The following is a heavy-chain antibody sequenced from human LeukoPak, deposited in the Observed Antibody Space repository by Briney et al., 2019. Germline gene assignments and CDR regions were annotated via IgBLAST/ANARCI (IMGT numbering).Heavy chain of an antibody. J-gene: IGHJ4*02. D-gene: IGHD6-13*01. CDR3: ARQPVSHHDYFDS. Sequence: QPGGSLRLSCADSGFTFSSYWMSWVRQAPGKGLEWVANIKEDGSVQYYVDSVKGRFTISRDNVKKSLYLQLNSLRAEDTAIYYCARQPVSHHDYFDSWGQGTLVTVSS. CDR1: GFTFSSYW. CDR2: IKEDGSVQ. V-gene: IGHV3-7*01.